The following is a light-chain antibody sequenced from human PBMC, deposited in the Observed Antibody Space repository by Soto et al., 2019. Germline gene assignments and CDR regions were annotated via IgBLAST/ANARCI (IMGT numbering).Light chain of an antibody. Sequence: QLVLTQSPSASASLGASVKLTCTLSSGHSSYAIAWHQQQPEKGPRYLMKLNSDGSHSKGDGIPDRFSGSSSGAERHLTISGLQSEDEDDYYCQTWGTGILVFGGGTKVTVL. CDR3: QTWGTGILV. J-gene: IGLJ2*01. CDR1: SGHSSYA. CDR2: LNSDGSH. V-gene: IGLV4-69*01.